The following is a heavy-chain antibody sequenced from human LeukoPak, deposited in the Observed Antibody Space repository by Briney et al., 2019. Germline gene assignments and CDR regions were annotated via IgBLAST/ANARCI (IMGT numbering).Heavy chain of an antibody. CDR1: RFTFSSYS. D-gene: IGHD2-15*01. J-gene: IGHJ5*02. CDR2: ISSSSSYI. Sequence: GGSLRLSCAASRFTFSSYSMNWVRQAPGKGLEWVSSISSSSSYIYYADSVKGRFTISRDNAKNSLYLQMNSLRAEDTAVYYCAVHGYCSGGSCYPSGWFDPWGQGTLVTVSS. CDR3: AVHGYCSGGSCYPSGWFDP. V-gene: IGHV3-21*01.